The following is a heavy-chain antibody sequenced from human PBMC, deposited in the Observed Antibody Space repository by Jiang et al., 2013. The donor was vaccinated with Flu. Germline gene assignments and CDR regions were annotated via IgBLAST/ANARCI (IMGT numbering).Heavy chain of an antibody. CDR2: IFSNDEK. J-gene: IGHJ4*02. D-gene: IGHD3-3*01. V-gene: IGHV2-26*01. CDR3: ARTYYDFWSGYSDY. Sequence: KPTQTLTLTCTVSGFSLSNARMGVSWIRQPPGKALEWLAHIFSNDEKSYSTSLKSRLTISKDTSKSQVVLTMTNMDPVDTATYYCARTYYDFWSGYSDYWGQGTLVTVSS. CDR1: GFSLSNARMG.